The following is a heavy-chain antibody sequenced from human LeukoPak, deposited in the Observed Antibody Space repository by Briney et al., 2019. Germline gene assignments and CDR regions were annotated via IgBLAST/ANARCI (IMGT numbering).Heavy chain of an antibody. D-gene: IGHD4-17*01. J-gene: IGHJ2*01. V-gene: IGHV3-9*01. Sequence: PGRSLRLSCAASGFTFGDYAMHWVRQRPGKGREWVSGIIWNRGRIGYADSVKGRFTISRDNAKNSLYLQMNSLRAEDTAFYYCVEDKSDGDYYWYFDLWGRGTLVTVSS. CDR1: GFTFGDYA. CDR3: VEDKSDGDYYWYFDL. CDR2: IIWNRGRI.